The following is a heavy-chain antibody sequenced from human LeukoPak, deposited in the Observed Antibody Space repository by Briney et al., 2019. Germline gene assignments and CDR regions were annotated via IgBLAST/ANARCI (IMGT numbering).Heavy chain of an antibody. D-gene: IGHD3-3*01. CDR1: GASISGYY. CDR3: ARAGITIFGVPGSYAFDI. CDR2: IYYSGST. V-gene: IGHV4-59*01. J-gene: IGHJ3*02. Sequence: PSETLSLTCSVFGASISGYYWSWIRQPPGKGLEWIGYIYYSGSTNYNPSLKSRVTISVDTSKNQFSLKLSSVTAADTAVYYCARAGITIFGVPGSYAFDIWGQGTMVTVSS.